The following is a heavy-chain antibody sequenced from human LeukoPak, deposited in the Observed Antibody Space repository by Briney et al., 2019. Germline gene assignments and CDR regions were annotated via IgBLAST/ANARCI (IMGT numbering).Heavy chain of an antibody. D-gene: IGHD2-2*01. V-gene: IGHV3-30*18. Sequence: PGGSLRLSCAASGFTFSIYGMRWVRQAPGKGLEWVAVISYDGSNKYYADSVKGRFTISRDHSKNTLYLQMNSLRAEDTALYYCAKDLWKYLLRTLDYWGQGTLVTVSS. CDR1: GFTFSIYG. J-gene: IGHJ4*02. CDR3: AKDLWKYLLRTLDY. CDR2: ISYDGSNK.